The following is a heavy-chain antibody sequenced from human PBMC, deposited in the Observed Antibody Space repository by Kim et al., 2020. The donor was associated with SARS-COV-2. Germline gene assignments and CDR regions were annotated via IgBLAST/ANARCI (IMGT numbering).Heavy chain of an antibody. J-gene: IGHJ4*02. CDR2: IYYSGST. D-gene: IGHD6-19*01. CDR1: GGSISSSSYY. CDR3: ASLIAVAGNGRGY. Sequence: SETLSLTCTVSGGSISSSSYYWGWIRQPPGKGLEWIGSIYYSGSTYYNPSLKSRVTISVDTSKNQFSLKLSSVTAADTAVYYCASLIAVAGNGRGYWGQGTLVTVSS. V-gene: IGHV4-39*01.